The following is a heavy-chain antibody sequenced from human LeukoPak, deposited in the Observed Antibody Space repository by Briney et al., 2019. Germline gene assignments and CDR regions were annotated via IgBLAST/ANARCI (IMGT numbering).Heavy chain of an antibody. CDR3: ARIPCSSTSCYAGRGRRYYYMDV. J-gene: IGHJ6*03. Sequence: SETLSLTCTVSGGSISSSSYYWGWIRQPPGKGLEWIGSIYYSGSTYYNPSLKSRVTISVDTSKNQFSLKLSSVTAADTAVYYCARIPCSSTSCYAGRGRRYYYMDVWGKGTTVTVSS. D-gene: IGHD2-2*01. V-gene: IGHV4-39*07. CDR2: IYYSGST. CDR1: GGSISSSSYY.